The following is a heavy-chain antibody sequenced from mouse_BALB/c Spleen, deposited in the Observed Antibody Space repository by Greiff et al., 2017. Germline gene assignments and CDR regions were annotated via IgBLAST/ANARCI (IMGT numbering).Heavy chain of an antibody. CDR3: ARGGYYPYWYFDV. D-gene: IGHD2-3*01. CDR1: GYTFTSYT. CDR2: INPSSGYT. V-gene: IGHV1-4*01. Sequence: VKLVESGAELARPGASVKMSCKASGYTFTSYTMHWVKQRPGQGLEWIGYINPSSGYTNYNQKFKDKATLTADKSSSTAYMQLSSLTSEDSAVYYCARGGYYPYWYFDVWGAGTTVTVSS. J-gene: IGHJ1*01.